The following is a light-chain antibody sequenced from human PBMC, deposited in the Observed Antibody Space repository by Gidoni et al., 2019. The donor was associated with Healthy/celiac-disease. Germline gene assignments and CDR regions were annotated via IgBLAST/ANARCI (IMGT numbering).Light chain of an antibody. J-gene: IGKJ5*01. CDR2: AAS. Sequence: DIQMTQSPSSLSASVGDRVCITCRASQSISSYLNWYQQKPGKAPKLLIYAASSLQSGVPSRFSGSGSGTDFTLTISSLQPEDFATYYCQQSYSTITFGQGTRLEIK. CDR1: QSISSY. V-gene: IGKV1-39*01. CDR3: QQSYSTIT.